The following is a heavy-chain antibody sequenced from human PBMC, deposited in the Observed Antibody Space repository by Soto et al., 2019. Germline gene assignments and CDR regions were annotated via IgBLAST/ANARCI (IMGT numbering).Heavy chain of an antibody. D-gene: IGHD3-9*01. CDR1: GGSISSYY. J-gene: IGHJ4*02. CDR2: IYYSGST. CDR3: ARLADILTGYYYFDY. V-gene: IGHV4-59*08. Sequence: SETLSLTCTVSGGSISSYYWSWIRQPPGKGLEWIGYIYYSGSTNYNPSLKSRVTISVDTSKNQFSLKLSSVTAADTAVYYCARLADILTGYYYFDYWGQGTLVTVSS.